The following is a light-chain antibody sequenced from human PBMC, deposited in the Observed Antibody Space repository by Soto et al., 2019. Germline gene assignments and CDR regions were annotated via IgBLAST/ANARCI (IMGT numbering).Light chain of an antibody. CDR3: CSYAGSSWI. CDR2: DVD. J-gene: IGLJ2*01. Sequence: QSALTQPRSVSGSPGQSVTISCTGTNSDVGHYNYVSWYQQHPGKAPKLIIFDVDKRPSGVPDRFSGSKSGNTASLTISGLQAEDEADYCCCSYAGSSWIFGGGTKLTV. V-gene: IGLV2-11*01. CDR1: NSDVGHYNY.